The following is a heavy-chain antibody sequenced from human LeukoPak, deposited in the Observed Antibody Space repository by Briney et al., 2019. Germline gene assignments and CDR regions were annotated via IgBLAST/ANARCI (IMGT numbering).Heavy chain of an antibody. CDR2: ISYDGSNK. D-gene: IGHD4-23*01. CDR1: GFTFSSYG. Sequence: GRSLRLSCAASGFTFSSYGMHWVRQAPGKGLEWVAVISYDGSNKYYADSVKGRFTISSDNSKNTLYLQMNSLRAEDTAVYYCAKDLTDYVGDYWGQGTLVTVSS. J-gene: IGHJ4*02. V-gene: IGHV3-30*18. CDR3: AKDLTDYVGDY.